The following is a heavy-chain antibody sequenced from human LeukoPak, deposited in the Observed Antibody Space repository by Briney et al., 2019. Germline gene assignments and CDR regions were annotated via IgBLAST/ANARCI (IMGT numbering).Heavy chain of an antibody. CDR2: IIPILGIA. CDR3: ARAILGGSGSYLFDP. V-gene: IGHV1-69*04. CDR1: GGTFSSYA. D-gene: IGHD3-10*01. J-gene: IGHJ5*02. Sequence: ASVKVSCKASGGTFSSYAIGWVRQAPGQGLEWMGRIIPILGIANYAQKFQGRVTITADKSTSTAYMELSSLRSEDTAVYYCARAILGGSGSYLFDPWGQGTLVTVSS.